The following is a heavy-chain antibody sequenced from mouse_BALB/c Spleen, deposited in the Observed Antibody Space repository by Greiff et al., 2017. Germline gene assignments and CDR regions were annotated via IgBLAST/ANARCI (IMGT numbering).Heavy chain of an antibody. J-gene: IGHJ4*01. Sequence: EVQGVESGGGLVQPGGSMKLSCVASGFTFSNYWMNWVRQSPEKGLEWVAEIRLKSNNYATHYAESVKGRFTISRDDSKSSVYLQMNNLRAEDTGIYYCTTLYDYDGDYYAMDYWGQGTSVTVSS. D-gene: IGHD2-4*01. CDR2: IRLKSNNYAT. V-gene: IGHV6-6*02. CDR3: TTLYDYDGDYYAMDY. CDR1: GFTFSNYW.